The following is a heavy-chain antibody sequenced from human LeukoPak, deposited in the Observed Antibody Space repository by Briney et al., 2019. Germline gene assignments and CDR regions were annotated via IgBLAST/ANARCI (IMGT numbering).Heavy chain of an antibody. Sequence: ASVKVSCKASGYTSTSYDINWVRQATGQGLEWMGWMNPNSGNTGYAQKFQGRVTMTRNTSISTAYMELSSLRSEDTAVYYCARDGGYTSSWYVPGWVNNYYYGMDVWGQGTTVTVSS. J-gene: IGHJ6*02. CDR2: MNPNSGNT. D-gene: IGHD6-13*01. CDR3: ARDGGYTSSWYVPGWVNNYYYGMDV. V-gene: IGHV1-8*01. CDR1: GYTSTSYD.